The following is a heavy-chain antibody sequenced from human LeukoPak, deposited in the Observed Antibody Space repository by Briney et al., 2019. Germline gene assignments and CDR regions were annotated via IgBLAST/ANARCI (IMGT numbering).Heavy chain of an antibody. CDR3: ARGFDY. Sequence: GGSLRLSCAASGFTFSGSAMHWVRQASGKGLEWIGRIRSKTNNYATTYAASVTGRFTISRDDAENTAYLQMNSLRAEDTAMYYCARGFDYWGQGTLVTVSS. V-gene: IGHV3-73*01. CDR2: IRSKTNNYAT. CDR1: GFTFSGSA. J-gene: IGHJ4*02.